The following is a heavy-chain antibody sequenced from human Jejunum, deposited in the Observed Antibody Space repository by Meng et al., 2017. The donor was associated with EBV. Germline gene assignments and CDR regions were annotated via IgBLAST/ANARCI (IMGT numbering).Heavy chain of an antibody. V-gene: IGHV1-3*01. CDR2: INAGNGHT. CDR3: ARLRGVSSTGYYFDY. Sequence: QVQLVHSGAEVKTPXXPVKAXPTASGYTFTGYYMHWVRQAPGQVLEWMGRINAGNGHTKYSQKFQGRVTITRDTSATTAYMELSSLISEDTAVYYCARLRGVSSTGYYFDYCGQGTLVTVSS. CDR1: GYTFTGYY. J-gene: IGHJ4*02. D-gene: IGHD2-8*02.